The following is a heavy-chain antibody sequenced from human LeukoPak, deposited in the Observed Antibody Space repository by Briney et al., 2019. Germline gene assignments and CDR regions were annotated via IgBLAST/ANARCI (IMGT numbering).Heavy chain of an antibody. J-gene: IGHJ4*02. Sequence: PSETLSLTCTVSGGSISSSSYYWGWIRQPPGKGLEWIGSIYYSGSTYYNPSLKSRVTISVDTSNSQFSLKLSSVTAADTAVYYCARHGGYSSSPFDYWGQGTLVTVSS. CDR2: IYYSGST. CDR3: ARHGGYSSSPFDY. D-gene: IGHD6-6*01. CDR1: GGSISSSSYY. V-gene: IGHV4-39*01.